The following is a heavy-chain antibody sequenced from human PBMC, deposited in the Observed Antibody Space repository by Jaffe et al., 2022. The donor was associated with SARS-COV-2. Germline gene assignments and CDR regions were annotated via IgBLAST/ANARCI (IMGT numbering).Heavy chain of an antibody. CDR3: AHVIERRFWSGSYYFDY. Sequence: QITLKESGPTLVKPTQTLTLTCTFSGFSLSTSGVGVGWIRQPPGKALEWLALIYWDDDKRYSPSLKSRLTITKDTSKNQVVLTMTNMDPVDTATYYCAHVIERRFWSGSYYFDYWGQGTLVTVSS. D-gene: IGHD3-3*01. V-gene: IGHV2-5*02. CDR2: IYWDDDK. J-gene: IGHJ4*02. CDR1: GFSLSTSGVG.